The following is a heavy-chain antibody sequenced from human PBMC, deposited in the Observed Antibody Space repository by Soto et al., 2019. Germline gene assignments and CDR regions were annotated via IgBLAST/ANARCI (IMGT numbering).Heavy chain of an antibody. D-gene: IGHD3-22*01. J-gene: IGHJ3*02. CDR3: ARGRYYDSSGYYYMDAFDI. CDR1: GGSFSGYY. CDR2: INHSGST. V-gene: IGHV4-34*01. Sequence: PSETLSLTCAVYGGSFSGYYWSWIRQPPGKGLEWIGEINHSGSTNYNPSLKSRVTISVDTSKNQFSLKLSSVTAADTAVYYCARGRYYDSSGYYYMDAFDIWGQGTMLTV.